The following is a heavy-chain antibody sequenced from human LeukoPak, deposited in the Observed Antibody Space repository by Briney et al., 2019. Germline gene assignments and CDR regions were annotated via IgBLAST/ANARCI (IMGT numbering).Heavy chain of an antibody. CDR2: IYYSGST. Sequence: SETLSLTCTVSGGSISSSSYYWGWIRQPPGKGLEWIGSIYYSGSTYYNPSLKSRITISVDTSKNQFSLKLSSVTAADTAVYYCARVGVVVTAIPFYWYFDLWGRGTLVTVSS. J-gene: IGHJ2*01. CDR3: ARVGVVVTAIPFYWYFDL. V-gene: IGHV4-39*01. CDR1: GGSISSSSYY. D-gene: IGHD2-21*02.